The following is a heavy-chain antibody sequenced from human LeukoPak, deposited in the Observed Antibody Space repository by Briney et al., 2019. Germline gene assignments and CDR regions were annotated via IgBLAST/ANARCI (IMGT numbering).Heavy chain of an antibody. D-gene: IGHD3-10*01. CDR2: IKQDGSEK. J-gene: IGHJ6*03. Sequence: GGSLRLSCAAAGFTFSSYWMSWVRQAPGKGLEWVANIKQDGSEKYYVDSVKGRFTISRDNSKNTLYLQMNSLKGDDTAVYYCAKDSAFYYIDVWGKGTTVIISS. CDR1: GFTFSSYW. V-gene: IGHV3-7*01. CDR3: AKDSAFYYIDV.